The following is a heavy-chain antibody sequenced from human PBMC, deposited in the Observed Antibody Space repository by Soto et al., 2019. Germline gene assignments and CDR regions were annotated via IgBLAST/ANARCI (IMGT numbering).Heavy chain of an antibody. CDR3: ARDEYDGSGSIDS. V-gene: IGHV3-33*01. CDR1: GFTFSNDG. CDR2: IWYDGRNK. D-gene: IGHD3-10*01. Sequence: SLRLSWAPSGFTFSNDGMHWVRQAPGKGLEWVAVIWYDGRNKYYADTVKGRFTISRDNSKNTLYLQMNSLRAEDTAVYYCARDEYDGSGSIDSWGQRNLVPVSS. J-gene: IGHJ4*02.